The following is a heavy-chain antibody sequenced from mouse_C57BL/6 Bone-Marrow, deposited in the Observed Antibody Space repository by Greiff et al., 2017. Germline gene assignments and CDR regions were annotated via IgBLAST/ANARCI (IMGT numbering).Heavy chain of an antibody. D-gene: IGHD1-1*01. CDR3: ARGGVVATNYFDY. CDR2: ISSGGSYT. Sequence: EVQRVESGGDLVKPGGSLKLSCAASGFTFSSYGMSWVRQTPDKRLEWFATISSGGSYTYYPDIVKGGFTISRDNAKNTLDLQMSSRRSEDTAKYYGARGGVVATNYFDYWGQGTTLTVSS. CDR1: GFTFSSYG. J-gene: IGHJ2*01. V-gene: IGHV5-6*01.